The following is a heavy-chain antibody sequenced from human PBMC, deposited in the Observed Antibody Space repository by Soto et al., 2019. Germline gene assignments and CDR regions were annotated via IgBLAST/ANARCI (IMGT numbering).Heavy chain of an antibody. CDR3: AGDTTVTTPTYFAS. CDR1: GLTVSNSY. V-gene: IGHV3-66*01. CDR2: LYSDGTT. J-gene: IGHJ4*02. D-gene: IGHD4-17*01. Sequence: EVQLVESGGGLVQPGGSLRLSCAASGLTVSNSYVNWVRQAPGEGLEWVSILYSDGTTYYADSVKGRFTISRDNSKNTLYLQMHSLRADDTAVYYCAGDTTVTTPTYFASWGQGTLVIVSS.